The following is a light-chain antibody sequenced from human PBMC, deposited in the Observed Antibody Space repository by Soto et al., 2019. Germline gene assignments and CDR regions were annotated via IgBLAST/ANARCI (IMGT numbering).Light chain of an antibody. V-gene: IGKV1-5*01. J-gene: IGKJ1*01. CDR2: DAS. Sequence: DIQMTQSPSTLSASVGDRVSITCRASQSISSWLSWYQQKPGKAPKLLIYDASTLRTGVPPRFSGSGSGTEFSLTISSLQPEDFATYYCLQYYNFPRTFGQGIKVDIK. CDR1: QSISSW. CDR3: LQYYNFPRT.